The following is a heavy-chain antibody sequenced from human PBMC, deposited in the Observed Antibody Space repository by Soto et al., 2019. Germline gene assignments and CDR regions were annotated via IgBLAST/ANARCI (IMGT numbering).Heavy chain of an antibody. D-gene: IGHD6-13*01. CDR1: GFTFSSYW. CDR3: ARFKRIAAAGTDY. CDR2: INSDGSST. J-gene: IGHJ4*02. Sequence: PGGSLRLSCAASGFTFSSYWMHWVRQAPGKGLVWVSRINSDGSSTSYADSVKGRFTISRDNAKNTLYLQMNSLRAEDTAVYYCARFKRIAAAGTDYWGQGTLGTAPQ. V-gene: IGHV3-74*01.